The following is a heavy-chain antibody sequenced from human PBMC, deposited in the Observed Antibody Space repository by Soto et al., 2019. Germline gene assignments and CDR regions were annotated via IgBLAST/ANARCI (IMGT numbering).Heavy chain of an antibody. CDR3: TRRDCRGGDCYSDFDY. Sequence: PGGSLRLSCAASGFSFSGSDMHWVRQASGEGLEWVSRIKTKAENYATALDASVKGRFSISRDDSKNTAYLEMNSLKTEDTAVYYCTRRDCRGGDCYSDFDYWGQGALVTVSS. D-gene: IGHD2-21*02. CDR2: IKTKAENYAT. CDR1: GFSFSGSD. J-gene: IGHJ4*02. V-gene: IGHV3-73*01.